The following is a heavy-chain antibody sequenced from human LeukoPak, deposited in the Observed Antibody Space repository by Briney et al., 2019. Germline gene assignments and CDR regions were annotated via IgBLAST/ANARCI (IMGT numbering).Heavy chain of an antibody. CDR3: ARDYGRNIPFDY. J-gene: IGHJ4*02. V-gene: IGHV4-39*02. D-gene: IGHD4-17*01. CDR2: IYYSGST. Sequence: PSETLSLTCTVSGGSISSSSYYWGWIRQPPGKGLEWIGSIYYSGSTYYNPSLKSRVTISVDTSKNQFSLKLSSVTAADTAVYYCARDYGRNIPFDYWGQGTVVTVSS. CDR1: GGSISSSSYY.